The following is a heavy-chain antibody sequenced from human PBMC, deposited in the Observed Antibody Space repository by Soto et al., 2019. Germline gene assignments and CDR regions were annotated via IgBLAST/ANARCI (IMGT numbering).Heavy chain of an antibody. J-gene: IGHJ3*02. Sequence: EVQLVESGGGLVQPGGSLRLSCAASGFTVSSNYMSWVRQAPGKGLEWVSVIYSGGSTYYADSVKGRFTISRHNSKNTPYLQMNSLRAEDTAVYYCAREGGSGWRDDAFDIWGQGTMVTVSS. V-gene: IGHV3-53*04. CDR3: AREGGSGWRDDAFDI. CDR1: GFTVSSNY. D-gene: IGHD6-19*01. CDR2: IYSGGST.